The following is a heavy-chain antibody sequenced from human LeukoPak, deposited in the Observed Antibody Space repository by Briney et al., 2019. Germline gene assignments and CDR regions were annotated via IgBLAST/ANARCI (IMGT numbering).Heavy chain of an antibody. CDR3: ARDVVMIAMTNYNWFDP. D-gene: IGHD2-21*01. CDR1: GYTFTGYY. Sequence: ASVKVSCKASGYTFTGYYMHWVRQAPGQGLEWMGWINPNSGGTNYARKFQGRVTMTRDTSISTAYMELSRLRSDDTAVYYCARDVVMIAMTNYNWFDPWGQGTLVTVSS. J-gene: IGHJ5*02. CDR2: INPNSGGT. V-gene: IGHV1-2*02.